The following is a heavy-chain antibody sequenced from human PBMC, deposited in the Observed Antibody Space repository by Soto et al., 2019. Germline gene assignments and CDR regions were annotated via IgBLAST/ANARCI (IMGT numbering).Heavy chain of an antibody. CDR3: ARRYRAAAGTYYYYHGMDV. V-gene: IGHV4-34*01. CDR1: GGSFSGYY. CDR2: INHSGST. Sequence: SETLSLTCAVYGGSFSGYYWSWIRQPPVKVLEWIGEINHSGSTNYNPSLESRVTISVDTSKNQFSLKLSSVTAADTAVYYCARRYRAAAGTYYYYHGMDVWGQGTTVTVSS. J-gene: IGHJ6*02. D-gene: IGHD6-13*01.